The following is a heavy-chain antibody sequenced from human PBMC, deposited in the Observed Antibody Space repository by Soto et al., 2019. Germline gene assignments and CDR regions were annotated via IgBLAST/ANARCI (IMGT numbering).Heavy chain of an antibody. Sequence: SETLSLTCTVSGGSISSSSYYWGWIRQPPGKGLEWIGSIYYSGSTYYNPSLKSRVTISVDTSKNQFSLKLSSVIAADTAVYYCARLGLAWQARAFWRGYYANWFDTWGQGTLVTVSS. V-gene: IGHV4-39*01. J-gene: IGHJ5*02. D-gene: IGHD3-3*01. CDR3: ARLGLAWQARAFWRGYYANWFDT. CDR1: GGSISSSSYY. CDR2: IYYSGST.